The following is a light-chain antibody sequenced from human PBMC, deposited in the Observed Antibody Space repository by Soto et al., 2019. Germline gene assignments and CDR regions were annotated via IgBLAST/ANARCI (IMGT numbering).Light chain of an antibody. Sequence: QSALTQPASVSGSPGQSITLSCTGTSSDVGAYNYVSWYQQHPGKAPKLMIYDVSNRPSGVSNRFSGSKSGNTASLTISGLQAEYEADYYCSSYTSSSTLVFGGGTKRTVL. CDR1: SSDVGAYNY. V-gene: IGLV2-14*01. CDR3: SSYTSSSTLV. J-gene: IGLJ2*01. CDR2: DVS.